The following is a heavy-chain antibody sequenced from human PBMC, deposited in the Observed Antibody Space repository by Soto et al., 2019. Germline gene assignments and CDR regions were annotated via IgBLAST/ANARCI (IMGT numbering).Heavy chain of an antibody. V-gene: IGHV4-31*03. Sequence: NPSETLSLTCTVSGGSISSGGYYWSWIRQHPGKGLEWIGYIYYSGSTYYNPSLKSRVTISVDTSKNQFSLKLSSVTAADTAVYYCARIPYCSSTSCYFSGYYYYYYMDVWGKGTTVTVSS. J-gene: IGHJ6*03. CDR1: GGSISSGGYY. D-gene: IGHD2-2*01. CDR2: IYYSGST. CDR3: ARIPYCSSTSCYFSGYYYYYYMDV.